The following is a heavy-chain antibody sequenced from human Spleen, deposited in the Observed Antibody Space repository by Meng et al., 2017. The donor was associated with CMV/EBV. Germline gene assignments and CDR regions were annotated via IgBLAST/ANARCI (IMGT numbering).Heavy chain of an antibody. D-gene: IGHD3-3*01. V-gene: IGHV4-39*07. CDR1: GGSISSYY. CDR2: IYYSGST. J-gene: IGHJ4*02. CDR3: ASSLRFLTQADY. Sequence: GSLRLSCTVSGGSISSYYWSWIRQPPGKGLEWIGSIYYSGSTYYNPSLKSRVTISVDTSKNQFSLKLSSVTAADTAVYYCASSLRFLTQADYWGQGTLVTVSS.